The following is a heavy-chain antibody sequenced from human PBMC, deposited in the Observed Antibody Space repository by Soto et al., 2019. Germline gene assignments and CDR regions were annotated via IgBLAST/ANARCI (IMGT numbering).Heavy chain of an antibody. CDR1: VDSISGSY. CDR2: VYFVGYTTST. D-gene: IGHD3-22*01. J-gene: IGHJ4*02. CDR3: AKYSRTDAEGSTFDY. V-gene: IGHV4-59*01. Sequence: SETLSLTCTVSVDSISGSYWSCLRQLPGKGLQWIGYVYFVGYTTSTNYNPSLEGRVVMSVDKSKNQFSLQVTSVTVADTAVYFCAKYSRTDAEGSTFDYWGQGALVTVSS.